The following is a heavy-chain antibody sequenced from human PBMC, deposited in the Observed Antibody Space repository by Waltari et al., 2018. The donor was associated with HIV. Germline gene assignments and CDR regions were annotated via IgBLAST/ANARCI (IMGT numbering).Heavy chain of an antibody. V-gene: IGHV4-34*01. J-gene: IGHJ6*02. Sequence: QVHLEQWGAGLVKPQETLPVTCAVYTASFDTYYWTWVRQAPGKGLEWIGEVNYEGRPFYNPSLQSLASAFLDASKRQFSLRLTSATAADTAVYFCVRGPNWQLGGLDVWGRGTTVIVSS. CDR3: VRGPNWQLGGLDV. CDR2: VNYEGRP. CDR1: TASFDTYY. D-gene: IGHD1-1*01.